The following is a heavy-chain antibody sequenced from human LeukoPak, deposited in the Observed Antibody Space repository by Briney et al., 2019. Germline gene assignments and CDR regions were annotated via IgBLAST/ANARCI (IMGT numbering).Heavy chain of an antibody. Sequence: GGSLRLSCAASGFTFKSYGMQWVRQAPGKGLEWVAVMWYDGSYQSYADSLKGRFTISRDNFKNTLYLQMNSLRAEDTAAYYCARAVSVGATGYYFDYWGQGTLVTVSS. CDR1: GFTFKSYG. J-gene: IGHJ4*02. V-gene: IGHV3-33*01. CDR2: MWYDGSYQ. CDR3: ARAVSVGATGYYFDY. D-gene: IGHD1-26*01.